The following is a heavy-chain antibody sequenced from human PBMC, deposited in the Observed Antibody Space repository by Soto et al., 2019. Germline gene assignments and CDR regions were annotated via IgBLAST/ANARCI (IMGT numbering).Heavy chain of an antibody. CDR1: GGSISSGGYY. D-gene: IGHD3-10*01. V-gene: IGHV4-31*02. CDR3: ARSGGNSYYYCMDV. J-gene: IGHJ6*02. CDR2: IYYSANT. Sequence: QVQLQESGPGLVKPSQTLSLTCSVSGGSISSGGYYWSWIRQPPGKGLEWIGYIYYSANTHYNPSLTGRVSISADTSKNQFSLNLSSVTAADTAVYYCARSGGNSYYYCMDVWGQGTTVTVSS.